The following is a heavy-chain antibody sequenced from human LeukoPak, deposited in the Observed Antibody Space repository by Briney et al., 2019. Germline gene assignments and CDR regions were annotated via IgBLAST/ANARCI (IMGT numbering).Heavy chain of an antibody. Sequence: ASVKVSCKASGYTFTGYYTHWVRQAPGQGLEWMGWINPNSGGTNYAQKFQGRVTMTRDTSISTAYMELSRLRSDDTAVYYCALLPGITIFGVHAGWGQGTLVTVSS. CDR2: INPNSGGT. V-gene: IGHV1-2*02. J-gene: IGHJ4*02. CDR3: ALLPGITIFGVHAG. CDR1: GYTFTGYY. D-gene: IGHD3-3*01.